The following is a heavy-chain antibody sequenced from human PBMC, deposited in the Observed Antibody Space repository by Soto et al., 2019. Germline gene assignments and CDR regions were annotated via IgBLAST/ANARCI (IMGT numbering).Heavy chain of an antibody. V-gene: IGHV1-8*01. J-gene: IGHJ3*02. Sequence: QVQLVQSGAEVKKPGASVKVSCKASGYTFTTYDINWVRQATGQGLEWMGWMNPNSGNTGYAQKFQGRVPMSRNTSLSTAYMELSSLTSQDTAVSYCARRVYSGGLYFDAFDIWGQGTMVTVSS. CDR3: ARRVYSGGLYFDAFDI. CDR1: GYTFTTYD. D-gene: IGHD6-19*01. CDR2: MNPNSGNT.